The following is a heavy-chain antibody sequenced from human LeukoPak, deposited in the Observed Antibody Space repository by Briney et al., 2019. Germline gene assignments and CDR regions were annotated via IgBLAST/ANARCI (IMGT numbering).Heavy chain of an antibody. CDR3: AGVSGSYFDY. CDR2: IFYSGST. CDR1: GGSFSSYY. D-gene: IGHD2-8*01. V-gene: IGHV4-59*08. J-gene: IGHJ4*02. Sequence: SETLSLTCTVSGGSFSSYYWSWIRQPPGKGLECIGYIFYSGSTNYDPSLKSRVTISVDTSKNQFSLKLSSVTAADTAVYYCAGVSGSYFDYWGQGTLVTVSS.